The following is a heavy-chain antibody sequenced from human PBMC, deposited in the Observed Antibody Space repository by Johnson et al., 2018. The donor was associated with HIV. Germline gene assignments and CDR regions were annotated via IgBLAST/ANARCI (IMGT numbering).Heavy chain of an antibody. Sequence: QVKLVESGGGVVQPGRSLRLSCAASGFTFSSYAMHWVRQAPGKGLEWVAVISYDGSNKYYADSVKGRFTISRDNSKNTLYLQMNSLRAEDTAVYYCAREEKMLTYAFDIWGQGTMVTVSS. D-gene: IGHD3-10*02. CDR2: ISYDGSNK. CDR3: AREEKMLTYAFDI. J-gene: IGHJ3*02. CDR1: GFTFSSYA. V-gene: IGHV3-30*04.